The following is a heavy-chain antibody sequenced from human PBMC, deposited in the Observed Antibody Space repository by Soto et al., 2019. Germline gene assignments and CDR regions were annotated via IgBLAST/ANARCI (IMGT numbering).Heavy chain of an antibody. V-gene: IGHV3-15*07. CDR1: GFTFSNAW. Sequence: GGSLRLSCAASGFTFSNAWMNWVRQAPGKGLEWVGRIKSKTDGGTTDYAAPVKGRFTISRDDSKNTLYLQMNSLKTEDTAVYYCTTVPPIMITFGGVIVEFDYWGQGTLVTVSS. CDR2: IKSKTDGGTT. J-gene: IGHJ4*02. D-gene: IGHD3-16*02. CDR3: TTVPPIMITFGGVIVEFDY.